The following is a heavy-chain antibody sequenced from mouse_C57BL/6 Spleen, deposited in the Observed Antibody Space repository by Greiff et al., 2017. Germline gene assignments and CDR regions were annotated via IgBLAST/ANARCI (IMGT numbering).Heavy chain of an antibody. V-gene: IGHV1-20*01. CDR2: INPYNGDT. CDR3: ARTAQATFWFAY. D-gene: IGHD3-2*02. J-gene: IGHJ3*01. CDR1: GYSFTGYF. Sequence: EVKLQESGPELVKPGDSVKISCKASGYSFTGYFMNWVMQSHGKSLEWIGRINPYNGDTFYNQKFKGKATLTVDKSSSTAHMELRSLTSEDSAVYYCARTAQATFWFAYWGQGTLVTVSA.